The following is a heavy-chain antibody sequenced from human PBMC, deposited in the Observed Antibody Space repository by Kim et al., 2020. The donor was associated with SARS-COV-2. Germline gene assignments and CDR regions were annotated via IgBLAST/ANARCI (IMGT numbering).Heavy chain of an antibody. CDR1: GFTFSSYA. V-gene: IGHV3-23*01. J-gene: IGHJ4*02. D-gene: IGHD4-4*01. CDR2: ISASGGDT. Sequence: GGSLRLSCAASGFTFSSYALSWVRQAPGKGLEWVSRISASGGDTYYADSVQGRFTISRDNSQNALNLEMNSLRAEDTALYYCAKVTTLTAPFYDYWGQGTLVTVSS. CDR3: AKVTTLTAPFYDY.